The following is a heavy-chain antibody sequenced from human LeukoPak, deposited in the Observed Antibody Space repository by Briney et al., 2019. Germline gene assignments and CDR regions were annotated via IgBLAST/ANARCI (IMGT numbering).Heavy chain of an antibody. CDR2: ISGDGGNT. D-gene: IGHD3-16*01. J-gene: IGHJ6*02. CDR3: AKDIGAPIRHYNYYYGVDV. Sequence: PGGSLRLSCEASGFAFDDKAMHWVRQATGEGLEWVSLISGDGGNTYYADSVKSRFTISRDNSKNSLYLQMNSLRTEDTALYYCAKDIGAPIRHYNYYYGVDVWGQGTTVTVSS. CDR1: GFAFDDKA. V-gene: IGHV3-43*02.